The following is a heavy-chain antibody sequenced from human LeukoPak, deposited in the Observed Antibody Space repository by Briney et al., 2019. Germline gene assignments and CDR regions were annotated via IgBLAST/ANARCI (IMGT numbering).Heavy chain of an antibody. CDR3: TGYYDSSGYYFSEYFQH. J-gene: IGHJ1*01. CDR2: IKSKTDGGTT. V-gene: IGHV3-15*01. CDR1: GFTFSNAW. D-gene: IGHD3-22*01. Sequence: GGSLRFSCAASGFTFSNAWMSWVRQAPGKGLEWVGRIKSKTDGGTTDYAAPVKGRFTISRDDSKNTLYLQMNSLKTEDTAVYYCTGYYDSSGYYFSEYFQHWGQGTLVTVSS.